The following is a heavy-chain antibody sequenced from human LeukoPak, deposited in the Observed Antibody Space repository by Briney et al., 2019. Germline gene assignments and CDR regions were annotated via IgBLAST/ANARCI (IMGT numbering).Heavy chain of an antibody. D-gene: IGHD3-9*01. J-gene: IGHJ4*02. CDR2: ISYDGSNK. V-gene: IGHV3-30-3*01. Sequence: PGGSLRLSCAASGFTFSSYAMSWVRQAPGKGLEWVAVISYDGSNKYYADSVKGRFTISRDNSKNTLYLQMNSLRAEDTAVYYCARDPRDFRRVSYFDYWGQGTLVTVSS. CDR1: GFTFSSYA. CDR3: ARDPRDFRRVSYFDY.